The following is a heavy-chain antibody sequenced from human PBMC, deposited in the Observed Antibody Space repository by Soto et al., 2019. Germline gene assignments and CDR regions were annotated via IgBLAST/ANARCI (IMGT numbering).Heavy chain of an antibody. J-gene: IGHJ4*02. D-gene: IGHD1-26*01. V-gene: IGHV3-9*01. CDR2: ISWNSGSI. CDR3: AKVLNPRIVGAIRD. CDR1: GFTFDDYA. Sequence: PGGSLRLSCAASGFTFDDYAMHWVRQAPGKGLEWVSGISWNSGSIGYADSVKGRFTISRDNAKNSLYLQMNSLRAEDTALYYCAKVLNPRIVGAIRDWGQGTLVTVSS.